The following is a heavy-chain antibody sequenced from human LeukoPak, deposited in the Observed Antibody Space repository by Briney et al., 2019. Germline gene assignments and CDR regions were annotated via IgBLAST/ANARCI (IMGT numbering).Heavy chain of an antibody. CDR3: AGGGLVANFDY. J-gene: IGHJ4*02. CDR2: IYYSGST. V-gene: IGHV4-31*03. D-gene: IGHD5-12*01. Sequence: PSETLSLTCTVSGGSISSGGYYWSWIRQHPGKGLEWIGYIYYSGSTYYNPSLKSRVTISVDTSKNQFSLKLSSVTAADTAVYYCAGGGLVANFDYWGQGILVTVSS. CDR1: GGSISSGGYY.